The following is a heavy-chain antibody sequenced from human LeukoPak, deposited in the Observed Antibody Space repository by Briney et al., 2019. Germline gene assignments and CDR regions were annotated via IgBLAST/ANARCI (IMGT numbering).Heavy chain of an antibody. CDR1: GFTFSRSA. J-gene: IGHJ4*02. Sequence: GGSLRLSCAASGFTFSRSAMTWVRQGPGTGLEFVASIIYSGGATYYADSVKGRFTISRDNSKNTLYLQMNSLRAEDTAVYYCAKGTTPIAVAGYFDYWGQGTLVTVSS. CDR2: IIYSGGAT. V-gene: IGHV3-23*01. D-gene: IGHD6-19*01. CDR3: AKGTTPIAVAGYFDY.